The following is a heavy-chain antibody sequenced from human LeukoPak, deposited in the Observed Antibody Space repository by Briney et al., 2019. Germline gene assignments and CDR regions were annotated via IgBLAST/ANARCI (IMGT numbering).Heavy chain of an antibody. CDR1: GFTFHKHW. CDR2: IKHDGSEK. Sequence: PGGSLRLSCATSGFTFHKHWLTWVRQAPGKGLEWVANIKHDGSEKYYVDSVKGRFTISRDNANNSVSLLMSSLRVDDTAVYYCTVLSYWGQGTLVTVSS. CDR3: TVLSY. J-gene: IGHJ4*02. V-gene: IGHV3-7*01.